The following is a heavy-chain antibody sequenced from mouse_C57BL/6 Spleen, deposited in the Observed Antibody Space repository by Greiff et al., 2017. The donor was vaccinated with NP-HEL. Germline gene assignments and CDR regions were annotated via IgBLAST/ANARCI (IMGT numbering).Heavy chain of an antibody. Sequence: VQLQQSGPELVKPGASVKISCKASGYAFSSSWMNWVKQRPGKGLEWIGRIYPGDGDTNYNGKFKGKATLTADKSSSTAYMQLSSLTSEDSAVYFCARSSLRLYFDYWGQGTTLTVSS. CDR1: GYAFSSSW. CDR2: IYPGDGDT. CDR3: ARSSLRLYFDY. J-gene: IGHJ2*01. D-gene: IGHD2-12*01. V-gene: IGHV1-82*01.